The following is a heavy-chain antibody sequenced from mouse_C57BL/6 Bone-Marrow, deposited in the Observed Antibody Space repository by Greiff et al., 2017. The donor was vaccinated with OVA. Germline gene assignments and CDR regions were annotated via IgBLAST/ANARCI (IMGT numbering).Heavy chain of an antibody. J-gene: IGHJ4*01. Sequence: QVHVKQPGAELVKPGASVKLSCKASGYTFTSYWMHWVKQRPGQGLEWIGEIDPSDSYTNYNQKFKGKSTLTVDKSSSTAYMQLSSLTSEDSAVYYCARSDYAMDYWGQGTSVTVSS. CDR2: IDPSDSYT. CDR3: ARSDYAMDY. CDR1: GYTFTSYW. V-gene: IGHV1-69*01.